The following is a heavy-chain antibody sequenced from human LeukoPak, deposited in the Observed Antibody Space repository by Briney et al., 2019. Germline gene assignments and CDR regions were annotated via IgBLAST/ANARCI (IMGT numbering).Heavy chain of an antibody. V-gene: IGHV1-46*01. D-gene: IGHD5-18*01. CDR3: ARDPGFVDTAMAGYNWFDP. J-gene: IGHJ5*02. CDR2: INPSGGST. Sequence: GASVKVSCKASGYTFTSYYMHWVRQAPGQGLEWMGIINPSGGSTSYAQKFQGRVTMTRDMSTSTVYMELSSLRSEDTAVYYCARDPGFVDTAMAGYNWFDPWGQGALVTVSS. CDR1: GYTFTSYY.